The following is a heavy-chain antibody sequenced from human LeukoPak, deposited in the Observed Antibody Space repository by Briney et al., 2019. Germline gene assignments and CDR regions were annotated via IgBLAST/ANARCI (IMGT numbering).Heavy chain of an antibody. D-gene: IGHD4-11*01. Sequence: GGSLRLSCAASGFTFSSYAMSWVRQAPGKWLEWVSAISGSGGSTYYADSVKGRFTISRDNSKNTLYLQMNSLRAEDTAVYYCAKDLTTLGYYYGMDVWGQGTTVTVSS. J-gene: IGHJ6*02. CDR3: AKDLTTLGYYYGMDV. CDR2: ISGSGGST. CDR1: GFTFSSYA. V-gene: IGHV3-23*01.